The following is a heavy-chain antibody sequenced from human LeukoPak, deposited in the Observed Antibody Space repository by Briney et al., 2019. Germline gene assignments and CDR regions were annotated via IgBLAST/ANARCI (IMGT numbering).Heavy chain of an antibody. J-gene: IGHJ6*02. CDR3: AKDSLDYYDSSGYYYYYGMDV. Sequence: GGSLRLSCAASGFTFSSYAMSWVRQAPGEGLEWVSAISGSGGSTYYADSVKGRFTISRDNSKNTLYLQMNSLRAEDTAVYYCAKDSLDYYDSSGYYYYYGMDVWGQGTTVTVSS. D-gene: IGHD3-22*01. CDR2: ISGSGGST. CDR1: GFTFSSYA. V-gene: IGHV3-23*01.